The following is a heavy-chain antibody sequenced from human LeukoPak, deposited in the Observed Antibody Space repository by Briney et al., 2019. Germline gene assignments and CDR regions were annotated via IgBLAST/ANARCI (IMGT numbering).Heavy chain of an antibody. J-gene: IGHJ4*02. CDR3: ARGVGGSYLIRFFDY. CDR1: GFTFSSYG. V-gene: IGHV3-33*01. Sequence: GGSLRLSCAASGFTFSSYGMHWVRRAPGKGLEWVAVIWYDGSNKYYADSVKGRFTVSRDNSKNTLYLQMNSLRAEDTAVYYCARGVGGSYLIRFFDYWGQGTLVTVSS. D-gene: IGHD1-26*01. CDR2: IWYDGSNK.